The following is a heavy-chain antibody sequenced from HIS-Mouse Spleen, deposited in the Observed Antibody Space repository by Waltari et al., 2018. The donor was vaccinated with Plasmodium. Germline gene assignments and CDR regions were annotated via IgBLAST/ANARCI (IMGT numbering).Heavy chain of an antibody. CDR2: IYHSGST. CDR1: GYSISSGYY. CDR3: ARAESSIAARHYYYYGMDV. J-gene: IGHJ6*02. V-gene: IGHV4-38-2*02. Sequence: QVQLQESGPGLVKPSETLSLTCTVSGYSISSGYYWGWIRQPPGKGLEWIGSIYHSGSTHYNPSLKSRVTISVDTSKNQFSLKLSSVTAADTAVYYCARAESSIAARHYYYYGMDVWGQGTTVTVSS. D-gene: IGHD6-6*01.